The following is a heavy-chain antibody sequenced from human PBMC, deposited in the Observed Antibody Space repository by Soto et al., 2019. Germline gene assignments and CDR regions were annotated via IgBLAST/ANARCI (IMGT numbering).Heavy chain of an antibody. CDR1: GYTFPSYG. CDR2: NSAYNGNT. D-gene: IGHD1-26*01. CDR3: ARTPAGGRDPL. J-gene: IGHJ4*02. Sequence: QVQLVQSGAEMKKPGASVKVSRKASGYTFPSYGISWVRQAPGQGLEWMGWNSAYNGNTHFAQKFQGRVTMTTDTSTTTAYMELRSLRSDDTAVYYWARTPAGGRDPLWGQATLVTVSS. V-gene: IGHV1-18*01.